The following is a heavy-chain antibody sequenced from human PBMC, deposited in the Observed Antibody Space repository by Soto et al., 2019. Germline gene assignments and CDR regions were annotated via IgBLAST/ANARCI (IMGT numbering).Heavy chain of an antibody. J-gene: IGHJ4*01. CDR1: GFIFSSYG. Sequence: QVQLVESGGGVVQPGTSLTLSCAASGFIFSSYGMHWVRQAPGKGLDWVAVIWYDGRNKYYADSVKGRFTISRDNSKDTVDLQMNSLRVEDTGVYYCARGLSLRAAGGSGYWGHGILVTVSS. CDR2: IWYDGRNK. D-gene: IGHD6-13*01. V-gene: IGHV3-33*01. CDR3: ARGLSLRAAGGSGY.